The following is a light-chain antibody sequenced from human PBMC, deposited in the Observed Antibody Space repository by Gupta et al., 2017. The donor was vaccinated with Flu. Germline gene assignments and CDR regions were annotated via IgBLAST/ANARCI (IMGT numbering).Light chain of an antibody. V-gene: IGKV3-11*01. J-gene: IGKJ2*01. Sequence: EMVLTQSPATLSLCPGDRATLPSSASQSVGMYLAWYQQKPGQTPLVLLYYASTRATGVPDRFSGSGSGTDFTLTISSLEHEDFAVYFCQQRSSWTPVDTFGQGTKLEIK. CDR2: YAS. CDR3: QQRSSWTPVDT. CDR1: QSVGMY.